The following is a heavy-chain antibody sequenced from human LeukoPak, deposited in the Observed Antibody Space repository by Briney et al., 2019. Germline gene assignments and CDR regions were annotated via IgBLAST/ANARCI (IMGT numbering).Heavy chain of an antibody. Sequence: ASVKVSCKASGYTFTGYYIHWVRQAPGQGIDWMGWINPNSGGTNYAQKFQGRVTMTRDTSISTAYMELSRLRSDDTAVYYCARDYLPRAVALDYWGQGTLVTVSS. CDR3: ARDYLPRAVALDY. CDR1: GYTFTGYY. D-gene: IGHD6-19*01. V-gene: IGHV1-2*02. J-gene: IGHJ4*02. CDR2: INPNSGGT.